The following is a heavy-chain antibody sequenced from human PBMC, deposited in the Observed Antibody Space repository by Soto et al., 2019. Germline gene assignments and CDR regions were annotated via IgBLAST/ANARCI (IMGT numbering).Heavy chain of an antibody. V-gene: IGHV4-39*07. Sequence: PSETLSLTCTVSGASIDNGDHYWGWIRQAPGKGLEWIGTIYYGGSTNYNPSLKSRVTISVDTSKNQFSLKLSSVTAADTAVYYCARGLRSVVVTATLYYFDYWGQGTLVTVSS. J-gene: IGHJ4*02. D-gene: IGHD2-21*02. CDR1: GASIDNGDHY. CDR3: ARGLRSVVVTATLYYFDY. CDR2: IYYGGST.